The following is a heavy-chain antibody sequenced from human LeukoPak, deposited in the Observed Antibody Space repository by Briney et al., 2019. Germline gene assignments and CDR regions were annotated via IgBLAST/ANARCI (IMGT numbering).Heavy chain of an antibody. V-gene: IGHV1-8*01. CDR2: ISAYNDNT. CDR3: ARSIAAGTTTIYGY. J-gene: IGHJ4*02. D-gene: IGHD6-6*01. CDR1: GYIFSSYG. Sequence: ASVKVSCKASGYIFSSYGINWVRQAPGQGLEWVGWISAYNDNTDSAQKFQGRVTITRNTSISTAYMELSSLRSEDTAVYYCARSIAAGTTTIYGYWGQGTLVTVSS.